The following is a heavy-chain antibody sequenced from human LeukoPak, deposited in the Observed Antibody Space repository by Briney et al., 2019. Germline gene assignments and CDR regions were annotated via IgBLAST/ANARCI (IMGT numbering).Heavy chain of an antibody. J-gene: IGHJ3*02. D-gene: IGHD5-24*01. CDR2: IYYSGST. V-gene: IGHV4-59*08. CDR3: ARLGWPADAFDI. CDR1: GGSISSYY. Sequence: PSETLSLTCTVSGGSISSYYWSWIRQPPGKGLEWIGYIYYSGSTNYNPSLKSRVTISVDTSKNQFSLKRGSVTAADTAVYYCARLGWPADAFDIWGQGTMVTVSS.